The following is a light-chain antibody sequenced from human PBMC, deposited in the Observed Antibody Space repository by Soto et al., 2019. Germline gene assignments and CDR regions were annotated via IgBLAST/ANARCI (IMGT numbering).Light chain of an antibody. CDR3: QQRSNWPPALT. J-gene: IGKJ4*01. V-gene: IGKV3-11*01. CDR1: QSVSRY. CDR2: DAS. Sequence: EIVLTQSPATLSLSPGERATLSCRASQSVSRYLAWYQQKPGQAPRLLIYDASSRATGIPARFSGSGSGIDFTLTISSLEPEDFAVYYCQQRSNWPPALTFGGGTKVEIK.